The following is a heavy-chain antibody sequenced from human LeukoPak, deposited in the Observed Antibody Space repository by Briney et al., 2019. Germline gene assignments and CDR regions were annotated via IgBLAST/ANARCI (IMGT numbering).Heavy chain of an antibody. J-gene: IGHJ4*02. CDR1: GFTFSSYE. V-gene: IGHV3-48*03. CDR3: ARDRKKAGGYYDSSHYSSDY. D-gene: IGHD3-22*01. Sequence: GGSLRLSCAASGFTFSSYEMNWVCQAPGKGLEWVSYISSSGSTIYYADSVKGRFTISRDNAKNSLYLQMNTLRAEDTAVYYCARDRKKAGGYYDSSHYSSDYWGQGTLVTVPS. CDR2: ISSSGSTI.